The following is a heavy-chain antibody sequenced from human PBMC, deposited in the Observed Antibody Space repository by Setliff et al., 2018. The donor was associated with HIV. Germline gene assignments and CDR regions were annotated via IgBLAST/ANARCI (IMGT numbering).Heavy chain of an antibody. CDR2: LNPKSGDT. D-gene: IGHD3-22*01. V-gene: IGHV1-8*03. J-gene: IGHJ1*01. CDR1: GYTFTSYE. CDR3: ATPMFPNYHDNSVLID. Sequence: ASVKVSCKTSGYTFTSYEVHWVRQATGQGLEWMGYLNPKSGDTGSAQRFQDRLTITADTSVSTAYLELGSLRSDDTAVYYCATPMFPNYHDNSVLIDWGQGTPVTVSS.